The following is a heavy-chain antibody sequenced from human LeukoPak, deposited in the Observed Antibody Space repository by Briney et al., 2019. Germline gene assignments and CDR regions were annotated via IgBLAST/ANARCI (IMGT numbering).Heavy chain of an antibody. CDR3: ARDLYYYDSSGYAD. J-gene: IGHJ4*02. CDR2: INPNSGGT. V-gene: IGHV1-2*02. CDR1: GYTFTGYY. Sequence: VASVKVSCKASGYTFTGYYMHWVRQAPGQGLEWMGWINPNSGGTNYAQKFQGRVTMTRDTSISTAYMELSRLRSDDTAVYYCARDLYYYDSSGYADWGQGTLVTVSS. D-gene: IGHD3-22*01.